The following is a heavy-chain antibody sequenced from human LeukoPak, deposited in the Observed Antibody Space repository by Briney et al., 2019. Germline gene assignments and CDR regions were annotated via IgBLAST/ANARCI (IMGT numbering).Heavy chain of an antibody. D-gene: IGHD6-13*01. V-gene: IGHV3-53*01. J-gene: IGHJ5*02. CDR3: ARAIAAAGTVWFDP. CDR2: IYSGGST. CDR1: GFTFSTYA. Sequence: GGSLRLSCAASGFTFSTYAVSWVRQAPGKGLEWVPVIYSGGSTYYADSVKGRFTISRDNSKNTLYLQMNSLRAEDTAVYYCARAIAAAGTVWFDPWGQGTLVTVSS.